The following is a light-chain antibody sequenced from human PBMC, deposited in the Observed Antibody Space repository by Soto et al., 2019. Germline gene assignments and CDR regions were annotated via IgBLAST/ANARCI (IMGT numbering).Light chain of an antibody. CDR1: QTISTW. CDR2: AAS. V-gene: IGKV1-12*01. J-gene: IGKJ1*01. CDR3: QQATSFPRT. Sequence: DVQMTQSPSTLSASVGDRVTITCRASQTISTWMAWYQQKPGKAPTLLIYAASTLQSGVPSRFSGSGSGTDFTLTINSLQPEDSATYYCQQATSFPRTFGQGTKVDIK.